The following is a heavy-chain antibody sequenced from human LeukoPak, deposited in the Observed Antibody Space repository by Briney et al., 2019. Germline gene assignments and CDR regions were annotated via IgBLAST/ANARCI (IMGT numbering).Heavy chain of an antibody. J-gene: IGHJ3*02. CDR3: ARGENTADDAFDI. V-gene: IGHV3-53*01. D-gene: IGHD5-18*01. CDR1: GFTVSSNY. Sequence: GRSLRLSCAASGFTVSSNYMSWVRQAPGKGLEWVSVIYSGGGTYYADSVKGRFTISRDNSKNTLYLQMNSLRAEDTAVYYCARGENTADDAFDIWGQGTMVTVSS. CDR2: IYSGGGT.